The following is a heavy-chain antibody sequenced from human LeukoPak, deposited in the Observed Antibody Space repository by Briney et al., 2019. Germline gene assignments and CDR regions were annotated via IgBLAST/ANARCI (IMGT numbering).Heavy chain of an antibody. D-gene: IGHD3-10*01. CDR2: ISYDGSNK. CDR3: AKDSYYYASGSYRPPRHYFYYMDV. Sequence: GGSLRLSCAASGFTFSSYGMHWVRQAPGKGLEWVAVISYDGSNKYYADSVRGRISISRDNSKNTLDLQMNSLRVEDTALYYCAKDSYYYASGSYRPPRHYFYYMDVWGKGTTVTVSS. CDR1: GFTFSSYG. V-gene: IGHV3-30*18. J-gene: IGHJ6*03.